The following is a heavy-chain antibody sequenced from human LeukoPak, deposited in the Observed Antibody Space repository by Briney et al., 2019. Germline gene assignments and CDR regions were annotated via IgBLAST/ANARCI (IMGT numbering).Heavy chain of an antibody. CDR3: AREGNTTMTKTFEQ. Sequence: SVKVSCKASGGTFSSNAITWVRQARGQGLEWMGRIIPMSATTNYAQKFQGRVTITTDESTSTVYMELSSLRSEDAAVYYCAREGNTTMTKTFEQWGQGTLVTVSS. V-gene: IGHV1-69*05. CDR1: GGTFSSNA. D-gene: IGHD1-1*01. CDR2: IIPMSATT. J-gene: IGHJ4*02.